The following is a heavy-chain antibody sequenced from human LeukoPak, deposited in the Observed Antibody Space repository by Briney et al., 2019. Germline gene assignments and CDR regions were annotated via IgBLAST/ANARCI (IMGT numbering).Heavy chain of an antibody. CDR3: AKKHEVGATSLNDAFDI. D-gene: IGHD1-26*01. CDR2: ISVSGAST. CDR1: GFTFTSHT. Sequence: PGGSLRLSCTASGFTFTSHTMNWVRQAPGEGLEWVSGISVSGASTYYADSVKGRLTVSRDNSKNTLYLQINSLRAEDTAVYYCAKKHEVGATSLNDAFDIWGQGTMVTVPS. J-gene: IGHJ3*02. V-gene: IGHV3-23*01.